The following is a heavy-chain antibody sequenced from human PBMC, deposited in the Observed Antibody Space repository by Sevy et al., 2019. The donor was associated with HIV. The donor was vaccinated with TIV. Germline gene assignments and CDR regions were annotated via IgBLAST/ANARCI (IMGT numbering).Heavy chain of an antibody. CDR3: ARVHYDVGSGAAFDI. CDR2: IYYTGIT. Sequence: SETLSLSCTVSGGSMSYYYWTWIRQPPGKGLEWIGYIYYTGITTYKSSLKSRVTISIDTSKNHFSLKLISVRTADTAVYYCARVHYDVGSGAAFDIWGQGTMVTVSS. D-gene: IGHD3-22*01. CDR1: GGSMSYYY. J-gene: IGHJ3*02. V-gene: IGHV4-59*01.